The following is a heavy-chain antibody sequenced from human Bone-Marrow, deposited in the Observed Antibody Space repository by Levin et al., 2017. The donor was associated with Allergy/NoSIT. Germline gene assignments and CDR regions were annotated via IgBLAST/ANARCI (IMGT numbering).Heavy chain of an antibody. J-gene: IGHJ2*01. CDR3: ARQPTGFRSSWYAWYFDL. V-gene: IGHV4-39*01. D-gene: IGHD6-13*01. CDR2: IYYLGST. CDR1: GDSIGSHNFY. Sequence: ESLKISCNVSGDSIGSHNFYWGWIRQPPGKGLEWIATIYYLGSTFYNPSLKSRVTISADPSKNQFSLNLTSVTAADTSIYYCARQPTGFRSSWYAWYFDLWGRGTLVTVST.